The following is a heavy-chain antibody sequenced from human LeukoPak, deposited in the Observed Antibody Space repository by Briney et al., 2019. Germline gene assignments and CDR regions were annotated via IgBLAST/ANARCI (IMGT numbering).Heavy chain of an antibody. J-gene: IGHJ5*02. CDR2: LYYNGST. V-gene: IGHV4-31*03. CDR1: GGSISSGGYY. Sequence: SQTLSLTCTVSGGSISSGGYYWSWIRQHPGKGLEGLGYLYYNGSTYYTPSLKSRVTIYGDTPKNQFSLKLRSVTAADTSVYYCAREVVRLNWFDPWGQGTLVTVSS. CDR3: AREVVRLNWFDP. D-gene: IGHD2-15*01.